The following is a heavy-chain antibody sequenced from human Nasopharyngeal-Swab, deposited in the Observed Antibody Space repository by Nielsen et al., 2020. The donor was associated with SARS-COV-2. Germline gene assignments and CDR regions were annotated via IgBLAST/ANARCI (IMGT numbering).Heavy chain of an antibody. Sequence: VRQAPGKGLEWVSGISGSDDSTYYADSVKGRFAISRDTSKNTLYLQMNSLRAEDTAVYYCATHLFYFDYWGQGTLVTVSS. J-gene: IGHJ4*02. CDR3: ATHLFYFDY. D-gene: IGHD3-3*02. CDR2: ISGSDDST. V-gene: IGHV3-23*01.